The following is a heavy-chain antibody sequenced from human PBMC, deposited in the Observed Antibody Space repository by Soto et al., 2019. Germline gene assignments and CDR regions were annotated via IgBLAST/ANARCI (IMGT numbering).Heavy chain of an antibody. CDR1: GYSDTRYW. J-gene: IGHJ6*02. Sequence: DSLRISLKCSGYSDTRYWIGLVRQMPGKGLEWMGIIYPGDSDTRYSPSFQGQVTISADKSISTAYLQWSSLKASDTAMYYCARHSIAAAAGMDVWGQGTTVTVSS. V-gene: IGHV5-51*01. CDR2: IYPGDSDT. CDR3: ARHSIAAAAGMDV. D-gene: IGHD6-13*01.